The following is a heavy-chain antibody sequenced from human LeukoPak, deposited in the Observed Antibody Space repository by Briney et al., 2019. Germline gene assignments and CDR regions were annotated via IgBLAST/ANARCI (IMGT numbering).Heavy chain of an antibody. CDR2: IYNSEST. V-gene: IGHV4-59*01. J-gene: IGHJ4*02. Sequence: SETLSLTCSVSGGSISDYYWSWIRQPPGKGLEWIGYIYNSESTYYNPSLKSRVTISVDTSKSQFSLKLTSVTAADTAVYYCARSRDGYNFVDYWGQGTLVTVSS. CDR1: GGSISDYY. CDR3: ARSRDGYNFVDY. D-gene: IGHD5-24*01.